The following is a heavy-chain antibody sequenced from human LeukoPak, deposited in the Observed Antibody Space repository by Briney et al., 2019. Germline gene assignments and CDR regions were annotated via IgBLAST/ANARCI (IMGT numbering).Heavy chain of an antibody. CDR3: ATGDRATAGPDAFDI. CDR1: GYTLTELS. CDR2: FDPEDGET. J-gene: IGHJ3*02. Sequence: GASVKVSCKVSGYTLTELSMHWVRQAPGKGLEWMGGFDPEDGETIYAQKFQGRVTMTEDTSTDTAYMELSSLRSEDTAVYYCATGDRATAGPDAFDIWGQGTMVTVSS. V-gene: IGHV1-24*01. D-gene: IGHD6-13*01.